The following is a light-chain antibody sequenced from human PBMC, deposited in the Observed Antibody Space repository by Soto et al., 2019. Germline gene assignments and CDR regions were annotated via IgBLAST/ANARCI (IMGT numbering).Light chain of an antibody. V-gene: IGLV1-40*01. CDR3: LSWGSSPRVV. J-gene: IGLJ2*01. Sequence: QSVLPQPPSVSGAPGQRVTISCTGSSSNIGAGYDVHWYQQLPGRAPKLHISGNTNRPAGVPDRFSGSKSGTSASLAITGRQAEDEADYYCLSWGSSPRVVFGGGTK. CDR1: SSNIGAGYD. CDR2: GNT.